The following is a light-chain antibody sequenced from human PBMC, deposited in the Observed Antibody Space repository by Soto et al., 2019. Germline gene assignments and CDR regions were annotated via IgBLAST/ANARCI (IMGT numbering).Light chain of an antibody. J-gene: IGLJ1*01. CDR3: SSYVGTNSYV. Sequence: QCALTQPPSASRAPGQAGTISCTGTSSDVGGYNYVSWYQQHPGKAPKLMIYEVSKRPSGVPDRFSGSKSGNTASLTVSGLQAEDEADYYCSSYVGTNSYVFGTGTKVTVL. CDR1: SSDVGGYNY. V-gene: IGLV2-8*01. CDR2: EVS.